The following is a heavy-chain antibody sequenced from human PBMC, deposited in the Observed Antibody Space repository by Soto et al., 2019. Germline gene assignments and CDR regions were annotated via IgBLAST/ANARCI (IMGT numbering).Heavy chain of an antibody. CDR2: IYYSGST. V-gene: IGHV4-31*03. Sequence: QVQLQESGPGLVKPSQTLSLTCTVSGGSISSGGYYWSWIRQHPGKGLEWIGYIYYSGSTYYNPSLKSGFTISVDTSRNQFSLKLSSVTAADTAVYYCARDRSKPRYSYYGMDVWGQGPTFPVSS. CDR3: ARDRSKPRYSYYGMDV. CDR1: GGSISSGGYY. J-gene: IGHJ6*02.